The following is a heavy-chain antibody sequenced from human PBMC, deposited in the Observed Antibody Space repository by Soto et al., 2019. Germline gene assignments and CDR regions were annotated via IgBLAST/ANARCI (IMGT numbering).Heavy chain of an antibody. Sequence: PSETLSLTCTVSGGSISSSSYYWGWIRQPPGKGLEWIGSIYYSGYTYYNPSLKSRVTISVDTSKNQFSLKLSSVTAADTAVYYCARYNGPLYVCYYYDMDVWGQGTTVSVS. V-gene: IGHV4-39*01. J-gene: IGHJ6*02. CDR3: ARYNGPLYVCYYYDMDV. CDR1: GGSISSSSYY. D-gene: IGHD3-16*01. CDR2: IYYSGYT.